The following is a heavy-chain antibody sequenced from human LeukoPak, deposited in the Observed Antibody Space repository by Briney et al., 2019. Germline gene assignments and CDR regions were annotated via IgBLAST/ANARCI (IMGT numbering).Heavy chain of an antibody. V-gene: IGHV1-46*01. Sequence: ASVKVSCKASGYTFTSYYMHWVRQAPGQGLEWMGIINPSGGSTSYAQKFQDRVTMITDTSTSTAYMELGSLRSDDTAVYYCAREGYCNSTSCDKPFDCWGPGALVTVSS. CDR2: INPSGGST. CDR1: GYTFTSYY. J-gene: IGHJ4*02. CDR3: AREGYCNSTSCDKPFDC. D-gene: IGHD2-2*01.